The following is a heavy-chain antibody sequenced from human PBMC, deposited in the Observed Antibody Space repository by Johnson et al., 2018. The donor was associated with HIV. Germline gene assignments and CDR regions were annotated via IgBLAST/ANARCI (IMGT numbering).Heavy chain of an antibody. V-gene: IGHV3-20*04. CDR3: TTYSIIHAFDI. D-gene: IGHD6-13*01. CDR1: GFSFDDYG. Sequence: VQLMESGGGVVQPGGSLRLSCAASGFSFDDYGMNWVRQAPGKGLEWVSGINWNGGSTGYADSVKGRFTISRDDSKNTLYLQMNSLKTEDTAVYYCTTYSIIHAFDIWGQGTMVTVSS. CDR2: INWNGGST. J-gene: IGHJ3*02.